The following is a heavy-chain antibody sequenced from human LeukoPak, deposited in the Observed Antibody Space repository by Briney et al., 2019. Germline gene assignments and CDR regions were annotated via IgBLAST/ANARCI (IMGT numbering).Heavy chain of an antibody. D-gene: IGHD3-16*01. CDR1: GFTFSSYW. V-gene: IGHV3-74*01. CDR3: AREATSLTTFGYDY. CDR2: INTDGSST. J-gene: IGHJ4*02. Sequence: GGSLRLSCAASGFTFSSYWMHWVRQAPGKGLVWVSRINTDGSSTGYADSVKGRFTISRDNAKNTLYLQMNSLRAEDTAMYYCAREATSLTTFGYDYWGQGILVTVSS.